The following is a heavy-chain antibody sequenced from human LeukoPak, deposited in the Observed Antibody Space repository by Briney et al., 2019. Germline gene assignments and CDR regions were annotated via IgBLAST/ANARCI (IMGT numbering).Heavy chain of an antibody. V-gene: IGHV4-61*05. CDR3: ARATKRQLLGAFDI. CDR1: GDSISSSSYY. D-gene: IGHD1-1*01. J-gene: IGHJ3*02. Sequence: SETLSLTCTVSGDSISSSSYYWGWIRQPPGKGLEWIGYIYYSGSANYNPSLKSRVTISVDTSKNQFSLKLSSVTAADTAVYYCARATKRQLLGAFDIWGQGTMVTVSS. CDR2: IYYSGSA.